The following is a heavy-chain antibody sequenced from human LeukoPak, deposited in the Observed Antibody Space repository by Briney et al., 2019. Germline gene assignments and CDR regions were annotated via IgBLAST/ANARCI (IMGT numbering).Heavy chain of an antibody. Sequence: NSSETLSLTCTVSGGSISSYYWSWIRQPPGKGLEWIGYIYYSGSTNYNPSLKSRVTISVDTSKNQFSLKLSSVTAADTAVYYCARRLTMVRGVIITSHFDYWGQGTLVTVSS. CDR1: GGSISSYY. CDR2: IYYSGST. CDR3: ARRLTMVRGVIITSHFDY. D-gene: IGHD3-10*01. V-gene: IGHV4-59*08. J-gene: IGHJ4*02.